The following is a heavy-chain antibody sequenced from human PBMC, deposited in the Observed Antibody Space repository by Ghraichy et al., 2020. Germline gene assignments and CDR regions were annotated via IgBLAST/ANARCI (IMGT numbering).Heavy chain of an antibody. CDR1: GGSISSYY. Sequence: SETLSLTCTVSGGSISSYYWSWIRQPPGKGLEWIGYIYYSGSTNYNPSLKSRVTISVDTSKNQFSLKLSSVTAADTAVYYCAREGLERGLDYWGQGTLVTVSS. J-gene: IGHJ4*02. V-gene: IGHV4-59*01. D-gene: IGHD1-1*01. CDR3: AREGLERGLDY. CDR2: IYYSGST.